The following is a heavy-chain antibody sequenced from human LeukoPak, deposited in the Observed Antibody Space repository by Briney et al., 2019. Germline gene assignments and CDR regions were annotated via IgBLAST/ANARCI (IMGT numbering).Heavy chain of an antibody. CDR2: INPNSGRT. D-gene: IGHD6-13*01. Sequence: GASVKVSCKASGYTFTDYYMHWVRQAPGQGLEWMGWINPNSGRTSYARNFQGRVIMTRDPSINTAYMELSGLTSNDTAVYYCARTREYSSSWYFPPFDPWGQGTLVTVSS. J-gene: IGHJ5*02. CDR1: GYTFTDYY. V-gene: IGHV1-2*02. CDR3: ARTREYSSSWYFPPFDP.